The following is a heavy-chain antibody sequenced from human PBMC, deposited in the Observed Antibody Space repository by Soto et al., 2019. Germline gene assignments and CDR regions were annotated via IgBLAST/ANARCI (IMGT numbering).Heavy chain of an antibody. CDR3: SRAPFASGSGWYDY. CDR2: INPNRGST. CDR1: GYTFTTYY. D-gene: IGHD6-19*01. V-gene: IGHV1-46*03. J-gene: IGHJ4*02. Sequence: QVQLVQSGAEVKKPGASVKVSCKSSGYTFTTYYIHWVRQAPGQGLEWMGIINPNRGSTSFAPKFQGRITMTRDTSTSTVYMELSSLRSEDTAIYYCSRAPFASGSGWYDYWGQGALVTVSS.